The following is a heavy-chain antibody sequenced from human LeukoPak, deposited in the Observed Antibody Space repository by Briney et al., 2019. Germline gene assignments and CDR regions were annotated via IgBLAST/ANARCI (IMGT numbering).Heavy chain of an antibody. D-gene: IGHD5-18*01. V-gene: IGHV4-59*08. CDR3: ARLHDGYRYGADY. CDR1: GGSISSYY. CDR2: IYYSGST. J-gene: IGHJ4*02. Sequence: PSETLSLTCTVSGGSISSYYWSWIRQPPGEGLEWIGYIYYSGSTNYNPSLKSRVTISVDTSKNQFYLKLSPVTAADTAVYYCARLHDGYRYGADYWGQGTLVTAS.